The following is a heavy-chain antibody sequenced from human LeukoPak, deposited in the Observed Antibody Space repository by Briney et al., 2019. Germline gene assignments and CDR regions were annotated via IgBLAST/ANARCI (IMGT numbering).Heavy chain of an antibody. CDR1: GFTFSSHW. CDR2: IKQDGSEK. Sequence: GGSLRLSCAASGFTFSSHWMSWVRQAPGKGLEWVANIKQDGSEKYYVDSVKGRFTISRDNAKNSLYLQMNSLRAEDTAVYYCARGAHIVVVPAATDYWGQGTLVTVSS. J-gene: IGHJ4*02. D-gene: IGHD2-2*01. V-gene: IGHV3-7*01. CDR3: ARGAHIVVVPAATDY.